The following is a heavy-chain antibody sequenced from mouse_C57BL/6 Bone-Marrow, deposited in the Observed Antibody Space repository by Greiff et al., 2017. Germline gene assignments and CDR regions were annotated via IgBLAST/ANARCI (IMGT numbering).Heavy chain of an antibody. V-gene: IGHV1-9*01. CDR1: GYTFTGYW. CDR2: ILPGSGST. D-gene: IGHD1-1*01. Sequence: QVQLKESGAELMKPGASVKLSCKATGYTFTGYWIEWVKQRPGHGLEWIGEILPGSGSTNYNEKFKGKATFTADTSSNTAYMQLSSLTTEDSSIYYCARLPLLLRCYYAMDYWVKEPQSPSPQ. CDR3: ARLPLLLRCYYAMDY. J-gene: IGHJ4*01.